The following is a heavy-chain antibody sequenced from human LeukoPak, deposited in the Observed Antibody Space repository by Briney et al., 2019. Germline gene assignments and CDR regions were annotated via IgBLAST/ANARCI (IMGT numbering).Heavy chain of an antibody. CDR2: ISYDGSNK. Sequence: GALRLSCAASGFTFSSYGMYWVRQAPGKGLEWVAVISYDGSNKYYADSVKGRFTISRDNSKNTLYLQMNSLRAEDTAVYYCAKSFSRYFDWLSDDLDYWGQGTLVTVSS. J-gene: IGHJ4*02. CDR3: AKSFSRYFDWLSDDLDY. D-gene: IGHD3-9*01. V-gene: IGHV3-30*18. CDR1: GFTFSSYG.